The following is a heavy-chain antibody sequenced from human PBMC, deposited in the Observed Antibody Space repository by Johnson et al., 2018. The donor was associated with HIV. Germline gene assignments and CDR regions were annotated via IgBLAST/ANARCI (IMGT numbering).Heavy chain of an antibody. CDR2: IKQDGSEK. V-gene: IGHV3-7*05. Sequence: VQLVESGGGLVKPGGSLRLSCAASGFTFNSYWMSWVRQAPGKGLEWVANIKQDGSEKYYVDSVKGRFTISRDNAKNSLYLQMNSLRAEDTAVYYCARPYSSSWYEPRDAFDIWGRGTMVTVSS. CDR1: GFTFNSYW. CDR3: ARPYSSSWYEPRDAFDI. D-gene: IGHD6-13*01. J-gene: IGHJ3*02.